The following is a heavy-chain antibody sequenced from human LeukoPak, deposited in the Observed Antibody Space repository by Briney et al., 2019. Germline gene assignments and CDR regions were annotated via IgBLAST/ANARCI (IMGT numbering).Heavy chain of an antibody. J-gene: IGHJ4*02. V-gene: IGHV4-4*07. CDR3: ACSSSGWFWNY. CDR1: DGSISSYY. CDR2: LYTSGST. Sequence: SESLSLTCPVSDGSISSYYWSWIRQPAGKGREWIGRLYTSGSTNYNPSLKSRVTMSVDTSQNQFSLKLSAVAAADPAVYSCACSSSGWFWNYWGQGTLVTVSS. D-gene: IGHD6-19*01.